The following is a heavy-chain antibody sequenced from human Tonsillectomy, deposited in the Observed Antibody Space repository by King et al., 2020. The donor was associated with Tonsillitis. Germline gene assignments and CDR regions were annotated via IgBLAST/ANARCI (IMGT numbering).Heavy chain of an antibody. D-gene: IGHD3-16*02. V-gene: IGHV3-48*02. J-gene: IGHJ4*01. Sequence: VQLVESGGGLVQPGGSLRLSCAASGFTFSSYSMNCVRQAPGKGLEWVAYITSSSTFIYYADSVRGRFTISRDNAKNSLYLQMNSLRDEDTAVYYCASDLYDYVWGSYPTPFDYWGHGTLVTVSP. CDR1: GFTFSSYS. CDR3: ASDLYDYVWGSYPTPFDY. CDR2: ITSSSTFI.